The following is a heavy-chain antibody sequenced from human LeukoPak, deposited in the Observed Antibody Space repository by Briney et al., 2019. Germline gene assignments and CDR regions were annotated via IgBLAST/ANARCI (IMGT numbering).Heavy chain of an antibody. CDR1: GGSISSSSYY. J-gene: IGHJ6*03. V-gene: IGHV4-39*07. D-gene: IGHD3-22*01. Sequence: SETLSLTCTVSGGSISSSSYYWGWIRQPPGKGLEWIGSIYYSGSTYYNPSLKSRVTISVDTSKNQFSLKLSSVTAADTAVYYCARGVARYYYDSSGYYPRGYYYYMDVWGKGTTVTVSS. CDR2: IYYSGST. CDR3: ARGVARYYYDSSGYYPRGYYYYMDV.